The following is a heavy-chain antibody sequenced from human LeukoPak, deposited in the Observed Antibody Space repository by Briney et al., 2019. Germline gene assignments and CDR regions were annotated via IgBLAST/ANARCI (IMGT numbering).Heavy chain of an antibody. J-gene: IGHJ4*02. CDR1: GFTFSNYA. Sequence: PGGSLRLSCAASGFTFSNYAMSWVRQAPGKGLEWVSAILGSGSSTYYADSVKGRFTVSRDNSKSTLYLQMNSLRAEDTALYYCAKWGDYDVLTGYYVPDYWGQGTLVTVSS. CDR3: AKWGDYDVLTGYYVPDY. CDR2: ILGSGSST. V-gene: IGHV3-23*01. D-gene: IGHD3-9*01.